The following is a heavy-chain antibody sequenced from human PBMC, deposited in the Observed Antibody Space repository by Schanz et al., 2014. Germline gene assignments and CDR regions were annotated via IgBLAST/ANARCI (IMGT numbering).Heavy chain of an antibody. D-gene: IGHD1-1*01. J-gene: IGHJ4*02. CDR3: ARDPPRGVQLWLHLPDY. CDR2: INVYNGDT. V-gene: IGHV1-18*04. Sequence: QVQLVQSGREVKKPGASVKVSRKASGYTFPSYGISWVRQAPGQGLEWMGWINVYNGDTKFAKTFQDRVTLTTDTSTSTAYMELRSLRSEDTAIYYCARDPPRGVQLWLHLPDYWGQGTLVTVSS. CDR1: GYTFPSYG.